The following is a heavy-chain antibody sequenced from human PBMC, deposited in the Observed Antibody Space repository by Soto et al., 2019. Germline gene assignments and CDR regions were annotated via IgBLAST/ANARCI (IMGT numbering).Heavy chain of an antibody. Sequence: GGSLRLSCATSGFPFSDYYMSWIRQAPGKGLEWLSHISPKSTYRNYADSVKGRFTISRDNTKSSLFLQMNSLGVEDTAVYYCARGGGGGMFEHWGQGVLVTVSS. CDR3: ARGGGGGMFEH. CDR1: GFPFSDYY. J-gene: IGHJ4*02. D-gene: IGHD2-21*01. CDR2: ISPKSTYR. V-gene: IGHV3-11*06.